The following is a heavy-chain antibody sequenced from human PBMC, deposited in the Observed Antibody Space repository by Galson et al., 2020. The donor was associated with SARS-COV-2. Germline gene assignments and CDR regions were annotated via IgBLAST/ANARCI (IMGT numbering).Heavy chain of an antibody. CDR1: VYTHTELS. J-gene: IGHJ6*02. V-gene: IGHV1-24*01. D-gene: IGHD6-19*01. Sequence: KIPLQFPVYTHTELSMHWVRESPGNGPGWMGGFDPEDGETIYAQKFQGRVTMTEDTSTDTAYMELSSLRSEDTAVYYCATGLAVAGTALAYYYYYGMDVWGQGTTVTVSS. CDR2: FDPEDGET. CDR3: ATGLAVAGTALAYYYYYGMDV.